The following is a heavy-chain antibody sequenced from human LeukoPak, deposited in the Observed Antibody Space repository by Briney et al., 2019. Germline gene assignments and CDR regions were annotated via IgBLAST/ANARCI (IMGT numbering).Heavy chain of an antibody. D-gene: IGHD6-19*01. J-gene: IGHJ4*02. Sequence: ATLSLTCTVSGGSISSYYWSWIRQPPAKGLEWIGYIYYSGSTNYNPSLKSGVTISVDTSKNQFSLKLSSVTAADTAIYYCARDGRAGSLFAYWGQGTLVTVSS. CDR1: GGSISSYY. V-gene: IGHV4-59*01. CDR3: ARDGRAGSLFAY. CDR2: IYYSGST.